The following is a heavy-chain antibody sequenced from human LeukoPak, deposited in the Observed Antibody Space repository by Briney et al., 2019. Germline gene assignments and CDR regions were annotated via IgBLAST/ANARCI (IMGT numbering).Heavy chain of an antibody. CDR1: GYTFTSYG. Sequence: VASVKVSCKASGYTFTSYGISWVRQAPGKGLEWMGWISAYNGNTNYAQKLQGRVTMTTDTSTSTAYMELRSLRADDTAVYYCGGVSDYFGLGLDSLASGFNFDYWGQGTLVTVSS. J-gene: IGHJ4*02. CDR3: GGVSDYFGLGLDSLASGFNFDY. D-gene: IGHD3-16*01. V-gene: IGHV1-18*04. CDR2: ISAYNGNT.